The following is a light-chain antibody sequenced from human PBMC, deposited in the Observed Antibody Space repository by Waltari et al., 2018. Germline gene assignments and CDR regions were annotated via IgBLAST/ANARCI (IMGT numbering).Light chain of an antibody. J-gene: IGLJ3*02. CDR2: DIF. Sequence: QSALTQPHSVSGSVGESVTISCTGTGSDYVSWYQQLPGKAPKLLIYDIFQRPSGVPDRFFRCQSCNSASLTVSGLQTEDEADYYCCSFEGTWVFGGGTKLTVL. CDR3: CSFEGTWV. CDR1: GSDY. V-gene: IGLV2-11*01.